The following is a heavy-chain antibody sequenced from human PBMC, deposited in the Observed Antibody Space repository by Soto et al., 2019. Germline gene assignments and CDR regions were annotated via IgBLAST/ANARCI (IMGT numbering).Heavy chain of an antibody. CDR2: FRTGADDGTT. CDR3: AKKVNSGPGSQYFDY. Sequence: GGSLRLSCAASGFTFSSYSMSWVRQAPGKGLEWVSGFRTGADDGTTYYADSVKGRFTIARAISKNTLFLQMNSLRAEDTAIYYCAKKVNSGPGSQYFDYWGQGTLVTVSS. V-gene: IGHV3-23*01. D-gene: IGHD3-10*01. J-gene: IGHJ4*02. CDR1: GFTFSSYS.